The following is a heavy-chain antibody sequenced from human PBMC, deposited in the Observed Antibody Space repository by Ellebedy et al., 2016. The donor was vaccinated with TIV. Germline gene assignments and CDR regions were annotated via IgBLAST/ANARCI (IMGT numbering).Heavy chain of an antibody. CDR3: ARVKTLPYFDWIGPFDS. V-gene: IGHV4-39*07. J-gene: IGHJ4*02. CDR1: GGSISSSSYY. CDR2: IYYSGST. D-gene: IGHD3-9*01. Sequence: SETLSLTCTVSGGSISSSSYYWGWIRQPPGKGLEWIGSIYYSGSTYYNPSLKSRVTISVDTSKNQFSLKLSSVTAADTAVYYCARVKTLPYFDWIGPFDSWGQGALVIVSS.